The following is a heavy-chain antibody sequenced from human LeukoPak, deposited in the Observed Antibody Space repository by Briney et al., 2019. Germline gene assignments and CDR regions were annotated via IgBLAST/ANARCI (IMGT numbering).Heavy chain of an antibody. CDR3: ARGGMIFGVVKFWGNLSHYYYMDV. CDR1: GYTFTSYD. CDR2: MNPNSGNT. D-gene: IGHD3/OR15-3a*01. Sequence: GSSVKVSCKASGYTFTSYDINLVRQATGQGLEWMGWMNPNSGNTGYAQKFQGRVTMTRNTSISTAYMELSSLRSEDTAVYYCARGGMIFGVVKFWGNLSHYYYMDVWGKGTTVTVSS. V-gene: IGHV1-8*01. J-gene: IGHJ6*03.